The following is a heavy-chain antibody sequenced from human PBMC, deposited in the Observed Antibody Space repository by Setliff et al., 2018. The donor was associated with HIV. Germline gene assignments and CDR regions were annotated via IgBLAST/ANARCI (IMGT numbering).Heavy chain of an antibody. CDR2: IIPILGIA. CDR1: GGTFSSYA. J-gene: IGHJ4*02. V-gene: IGHV1-69*10. Sequence: SVKVSCKASGGTFSSYAISWGRQAPGQGLEWMGGIIPILGIANYAQKFQGRVTITADKSTSTAYMELRSLRSDDTAVYYGPRDYYGSGSYFILDYWGPGTLVTVSS. D-gene: IGHD3-10*01. CDR3: PRDYYGSGSYFILDY.